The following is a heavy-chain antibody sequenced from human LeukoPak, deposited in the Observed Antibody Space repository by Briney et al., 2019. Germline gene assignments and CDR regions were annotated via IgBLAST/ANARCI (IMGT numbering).Heavy chain of an antibody. Sequence: PGGSLRLSCAASGFTFSSYNMHWVRQAPGKGLEWVAVISYDGSNKYYADSVKGRFTISRDNSKNTLYLQMNSLRAEDTAVYYCAKDPRRYSRTGGYFDYWGQGTLVTVSS. V-gene: IGHV3-30*18. J-gene: IGHJ4*02. CDR1: GFTFSSYN. CDR3: AKDPRRYSRTGGYFDY. D-gene: IGHD6-13*01. CDR2: ISYDGSNK.